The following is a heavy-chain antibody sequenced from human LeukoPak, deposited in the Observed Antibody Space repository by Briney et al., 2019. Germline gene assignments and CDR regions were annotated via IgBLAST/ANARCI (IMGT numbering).Heavy chain of an antibody. CDR2: IYYSGST. J-gene: IGHJ5*02. D-gene: IGHD3-10*01. V-gene: IGHV4-39*01. CDR3: ARHYYSRYWFDP. Sequence: SETLSLTCTVSGGSISSSSYYWGWIRQPPGKGLEWIGSIYYSGSTYYNPSLKSRVTISVDTSKNQFSLKLSSVTAADTAVYYCARHYYSRYWFDPWGKGTLVTVSS. CDR1: GGSISSSSYY.